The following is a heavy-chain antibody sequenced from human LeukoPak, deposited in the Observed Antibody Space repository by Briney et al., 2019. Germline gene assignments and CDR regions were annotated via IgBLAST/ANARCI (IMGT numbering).Heavy chain of an antibody. J-gene: IGHJ2*01. Sequence: SETLSLTCTVSGGSISSYYWSWIRQPPGKGLEWIGYIYYSGSTNYNPSLKSRVTISVDTSKDQFSLKLSSVTAADTAVYYCARLRLDYGGNGDVWYFDLWGRGTLVTVSS. D-gene: IGHD4-23*01. CDR3: ARLRLDYGGNGDVWYFDL. CDR2: IYYSGST. V-gene: IGHV4-59*08. CDR1: GGSISSYY.